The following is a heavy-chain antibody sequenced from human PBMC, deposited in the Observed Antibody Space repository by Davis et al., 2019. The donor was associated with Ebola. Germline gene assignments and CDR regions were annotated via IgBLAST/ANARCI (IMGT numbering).Heavy chain of an antibody. J-gene: IGHJ6*02. V-gene: IGHV4-59*12. CDR2: IYYSGST. Sequence: MPSETLSLTCTVSGGSISSYYWSWIRQPPGKGLEWIGYIYYSGSTNYNPSLKSRVTISVDTSKNQFSLKLSSVTAADTAVYYCARDRPCTGGVRYTRGYYYYYGMDVWGQGTTVTVSS. CDR3: ARDRPCTGGVRYTRGYYYYYGMDV. D-gene: IGHD2-8*02. CDR1: GGSISSYY.